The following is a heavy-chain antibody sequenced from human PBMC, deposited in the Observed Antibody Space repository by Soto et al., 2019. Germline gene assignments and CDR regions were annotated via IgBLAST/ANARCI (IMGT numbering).Heavy chain of an antibody. CDR2: IYYSGSP. D-gene: IGHD3-10*01. V-gene: IGHV4-59*01. Sequence: SETLSLTCTVSGGSMNSYYWSWIRKPPGKGLERIRYIYYSGSPNYNPSLKSRVTISVDTSENQCSLRLTSVTTADTAVYYCARGMLRGKFSCFDPWGQGTLVTVSS. CDR1: GGSMNSYY. CDR3: ARGMLRGKFSCFDP. J-gene: IGHJ5*02.